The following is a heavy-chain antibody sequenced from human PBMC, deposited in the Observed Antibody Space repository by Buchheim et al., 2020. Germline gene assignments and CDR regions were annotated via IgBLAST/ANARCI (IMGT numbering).Heavy chain of an antibody. CDR1: GYTFTTDF. J-gene: IGHJ4*02. Sequence: HVQLVQSGAELKKPGASVKVSCKASGYTFTTDFVHWVRQAPGQGLEWMGRIDPRGVSTIYAQKLQGRVTMTSDISTTTHYMELNSLTSEDMAVYFCTRDNGDWSFDYWGQGTL. CDR3: TRDNGDWSFDY. CDR2: IDPRGVST. D-gene: IGHD4-17*01. V-gene: IGHV1-46*03.